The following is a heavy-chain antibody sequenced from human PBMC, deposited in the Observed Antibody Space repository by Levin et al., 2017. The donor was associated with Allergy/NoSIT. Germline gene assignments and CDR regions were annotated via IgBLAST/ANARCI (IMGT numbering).Heavy chain of an antibody. CDR1: GFSLSARGVG. Sequence: SGPTLVKPTQTLTLTCTFSGFSLSARGVGVGWIRQPPGKALEWLALIYWDDDKRYSPSLKSRLTITRDTSKNQVVLTMTNMDPVDTATYYCAHRFSRAAGRDYYYGMDVWGQGTTVTVSS. CDR3: AHRFSRAAGRDYYYGMDV. J-gene: IGHJ6*02. V-gene: IGHV2-5*02. CDR2: IYWDDDK. D-gene: IGHD6-19*01.